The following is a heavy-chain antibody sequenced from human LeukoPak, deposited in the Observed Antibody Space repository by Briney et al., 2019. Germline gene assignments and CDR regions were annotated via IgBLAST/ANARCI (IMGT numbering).Heavy chain of an antibody. CDR2: ISGSGGST. D-gene: IGHD2-15*01. CDR3: AKDRQDIVVVVAATGVDY. Sequence: GGSLRLSCAASGFTFSSYAMSWVRQAPGKGLEWVSAISGSGGSTYYADSVKGRFTISRDNSKNTLYLQMNSLRAEDTAVYYCAKDRQDIVVVVAATGVDYWGQGTLVTVSS. J-gene: IGHJ4*02. CDR1: GFTFSSYA. V-gene: IGHV3-23*01.